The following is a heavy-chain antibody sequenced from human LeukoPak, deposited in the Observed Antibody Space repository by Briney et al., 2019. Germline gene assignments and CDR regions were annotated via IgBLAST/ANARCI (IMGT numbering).Heavy chain of an antibody. CDR1: GGSISSYY. CDR3: ARDGHGGTLTGDLYFDY. Sequence: SETLSLTSTVSGGSISSYYWSWIRQPPGKGLEWIGYIYYSGSTNYNPSLKSRVTISVDTSKNQFSLKLSSVTAADTPAYYCARDGHGGTLTGDLYFDYWGQGTLVTVFS. V-gene: IGHV4-59*01. CDR2: IYYSGST. J-gene: IGHJ4*02. D-gene: IGHD7-27*01.